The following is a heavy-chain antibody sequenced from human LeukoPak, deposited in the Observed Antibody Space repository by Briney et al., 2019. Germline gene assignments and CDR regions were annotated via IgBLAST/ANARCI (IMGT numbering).Heavy chain of an antibody. J-gene: IGHJ6*03. Sequence: PSETLSLTCTVSGGSISSGDYYWSWIRQPPGKGLEWIGYIYYSGSTYYNPSLKSRVTISVDTSKNQFSLKLSSVTAADTAVYYCARDGVTTGPFYYYYYMDVWGQGTMVTVSS. CDR2: IYYSGST. CDR1: GGSISSGDYY. D-gene: IGHD4-11*01. CDR3: ARDGVTTGPFYYYYYMDV. V-gene: IGHV4-30-4*08.